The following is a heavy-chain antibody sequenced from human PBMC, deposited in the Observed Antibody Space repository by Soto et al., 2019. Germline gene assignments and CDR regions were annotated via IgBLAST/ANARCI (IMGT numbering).Heavy chain of an antibody. J-gene: IGHJ4*02. Sequence: GGPLSLSCSASGFAFSSYAMHWVRQAPGKGLEYVSAISSNGGSTYYADSVKGRFTISRDNSKNTLYLQMSSLRAEDTAVYYCVKMTIFAAEPIDYWGQGTLVTVPS. CDR3: VKMTIFAAEPIDY. D-gene: IGHD3-9*01. V-gene: IGHV3-64D*08. CDR1: GFAFSSYA. CDR2: ISSNGGST.